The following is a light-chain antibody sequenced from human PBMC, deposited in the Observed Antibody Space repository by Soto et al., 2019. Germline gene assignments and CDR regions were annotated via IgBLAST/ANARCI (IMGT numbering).Light chain of an antibody. Sequence: DIQLTQSPSFLSASVGDRVTITCRASQGISSYLAWYQQKPGKAPKLLIYAASTLQSGVPSRFSGSGSGTEFTLTISSLQPEDFATYYCQHYNTYPWTFGHGTKVDIK. J-gene: IGKJ1*01. CDR1: QGISSY. V-gene: IGKV1-9*01. CDR3: QHYNTYPWT. CDR2: AAS.